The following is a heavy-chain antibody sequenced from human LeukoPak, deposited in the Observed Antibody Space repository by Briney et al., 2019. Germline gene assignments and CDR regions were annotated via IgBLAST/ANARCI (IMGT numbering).Heavy chain of an antibody. J-gene: IGHJ4*02. V-gene: IGHV3-21*01. CDR2: ISSSSSYI. Sequence: KPGGSLRLSCAASGFTFSSYSMNWVRQAPGKGLEWVSSISSSSSYIYYADSVKGRFTISRDNAKNSLYLQMNSLRAEDTAVYYCASLGRNGVELSSGYWGQGTPVTVSS. CDR1: GFTFSSYS. D-gene: IGHD1-7*01. CDR3: ASLGRNGVELSSGY.